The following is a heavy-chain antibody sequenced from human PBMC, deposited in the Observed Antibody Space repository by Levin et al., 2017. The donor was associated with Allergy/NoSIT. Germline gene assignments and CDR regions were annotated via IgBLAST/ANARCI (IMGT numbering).Heavy chain of an antibody. D-gene: IGHD3-10*01. CDR2: INPNSGFT. CDR1: GYNFTGHY. V-gene: IGHV1-2*02. CDR3: ARRGVDIFDI. J-gene: IGHJ3*02. Sequence: ASVKVSCKASGYNFTGHYMHWVRQAPGQTFEWMGWINPNSGFTTFAQKFQGRVTMTSDTSIDTVYIELSRLKSDDTAVYYCARRGVDIFDIWGQGTVVTVSS.